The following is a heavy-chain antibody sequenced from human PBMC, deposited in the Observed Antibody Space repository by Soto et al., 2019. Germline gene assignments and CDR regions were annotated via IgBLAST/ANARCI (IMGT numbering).Heavy chain of an antibody. CDR3: ARDPWAAAY. D-gene: IGHD3-16*01. V-gene: IGHV3-66*01. CDR2: IYSGGST. CDR1: EFTVSTKY. J-gene: IGHJ4*02. Sequence: EVQLVESGGGLVQPGGSLRLSCAASEFTVSTKYMSWVRQAPGKGLEWVSVIYSGGSTFYEDSVRGRFTISRDNSKNTVNLQMNSLRAEDTAVYYCARDPWAAAYWGQGTLVNVSS.